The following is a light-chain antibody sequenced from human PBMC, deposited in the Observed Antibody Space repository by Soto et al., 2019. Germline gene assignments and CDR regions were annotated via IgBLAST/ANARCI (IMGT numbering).Light chain of an antibody. CDR2: DVN. J-gene: IGLJ1*01. V-gene: IGLV2-11*01. CDR1: SSDIGAYDY. Sequence: QSALTQPRSVSGSPGQSVTISCTGTSSDIGAYDYDSWYQHHPGEAPKLIIYDVNKRPSGVPDRFSGSKSGNTASLTIPGLQADDDADYYCYSYAGAYTSVFGIGTMLTVL. CDR3: YSYAGAYTSV.